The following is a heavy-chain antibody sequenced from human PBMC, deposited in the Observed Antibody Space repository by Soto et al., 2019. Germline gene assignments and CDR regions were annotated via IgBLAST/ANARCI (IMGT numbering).Heavy chain of an antibody. D-gene: IGHD1-20*01. CDR3: AEDRQEHNSVWDPFEV. CDR1: GFNFNIFA. CDR2: IGGGDD. Sequence: EAQLLESGGGLGQPGGSLRLSCAASGFNFNIFAMSWVRQAPGKGLEWVASIGGGDDHYADHVKGRFTITRDNPRSMVFQQMTSLRAEDTAIYYCAEDRQEHNSVWDPFEVWGQGTNVTVSS. V-gene: IGHV3-23*01. J-gene: IGHJ3*01.